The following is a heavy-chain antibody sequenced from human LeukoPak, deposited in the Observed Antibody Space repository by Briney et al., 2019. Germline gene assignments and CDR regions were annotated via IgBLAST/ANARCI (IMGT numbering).Heavy chain of an antibody. CDR3: AKGYYGSGSYGWFDY. Sequence: GGSLRLSCATSGFTFSNYAMNWARQAPGKGLEWVSAITGSGGRTYYADSVKGRFTISRDNSKNTLYLQMNSLRAEDTAVYYCAKGYYGSGSYGWFDYWGQGTLVTVSS. CDR1: GFTFSNYA. V-gene: IGHV3-23*01. D-gene: IGHD3-10*01. CDR2: ITGSGGRT. J-gene: IGHJ4*02.